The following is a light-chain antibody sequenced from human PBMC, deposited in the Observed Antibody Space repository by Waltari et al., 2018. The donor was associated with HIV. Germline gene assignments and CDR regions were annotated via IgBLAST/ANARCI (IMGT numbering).Light chain of an antibody. CDR3: ATWDGSLGGFYV. J-gene: IGLJ1*01. V-gene: IGLV1-47*01. CDR2: RDN. Sequence: QSVLTQPPSASGTPGQRVTISCSGTTSNVGRNFVSWYQQLPGTAPKLLIYRDNRRPSGVPDRFSGSKSGASASLAISGLRSEDEGDYYCATWDGSLGGFYVFGAGTKVTVL. CDR1: TSNVGRNF.